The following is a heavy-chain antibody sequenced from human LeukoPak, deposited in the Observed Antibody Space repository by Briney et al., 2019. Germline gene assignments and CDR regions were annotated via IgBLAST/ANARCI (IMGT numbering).Heavy chain of an antibody. CDR2: IYTSGTT. J-gene: IGHJ6*03. CDR3: ARDSGTVTNKNYYYYMDV. CDR1: GGSFSTYY. Sequence: SETLSLTCTVSGGSFSTYYWSWIRQPAGKGLEWIGHIYTSGTTNYNPSLKSRVTISVDTSKNQFSLKLSSVTAADTAVYYCARDSGTVTNKNYYYYMDVWGKGTTVTISS. D-gene: IGHD4-17*01. V-gene: IGHV4-4*07.